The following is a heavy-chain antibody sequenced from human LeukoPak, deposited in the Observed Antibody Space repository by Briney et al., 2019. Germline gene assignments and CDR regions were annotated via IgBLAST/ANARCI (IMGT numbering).Heavy chain of an antibody. D-gene: IGHD3-10*02. CDR1: GFTFSSFE. V-gene: IGHV3-48*03. J-gene: IGHJ6*04. Sequence: GGSLRLSCAASGFTFSSFEMNWVRQAPGKGLEYVSYISSSGTTMYYTDSVKGRFTISRDNAKNSLYLQMNSLRAEDTAVYYCAELGITMIGGVWGKGTTVTISS. CDR3: AELGITMIGGV. CDR2: ISSSGTTM.